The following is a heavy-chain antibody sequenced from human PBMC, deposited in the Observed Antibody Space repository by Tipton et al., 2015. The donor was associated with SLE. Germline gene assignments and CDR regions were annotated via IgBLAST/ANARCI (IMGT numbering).Heavy chain of an antibody. J-gene: IGHJ6*03. CDR2: ISSGSSYI. Sequence: MNWVRQAPGKGLEWVSSISSGSSYIYYADSVRGRFTISRENAKNSLYLQMNSLRAGDTAVYFRDNRTNCSITTWSAHYYYYMDVWGKGTTVTVSS. V-gene: IGHV3-21*04. CDR3: DNRTNCSITTWSAHYYYYMDV. D-gene: IGHD2-2*01.